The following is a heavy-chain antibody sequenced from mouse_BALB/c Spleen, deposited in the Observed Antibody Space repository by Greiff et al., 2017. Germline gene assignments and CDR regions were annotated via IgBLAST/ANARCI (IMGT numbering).Heavy chain of an antibody. J-gene: IGHJ4*01. V-gene: IGHV3-2*02. CDR3: ARYGSSLYAMDY. Sequence: EVQLVESGPGLVKPSQSLSLTCTVTGYSITSDYAWNWIRQFPGNKLEWMGYISYSGSTSYNPSLKSRISITRDTSKNQFFLQLNSVTTEDTATYYCARYGSSLYAMDYWGQGTSVTVSS. D-gene: IGHD1-1*01. CDR2: ISYSGST. CDR1: GYSITSDYA.